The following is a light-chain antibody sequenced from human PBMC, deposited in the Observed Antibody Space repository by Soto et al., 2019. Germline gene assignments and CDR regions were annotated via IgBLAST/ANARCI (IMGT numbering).Light chain of an antibody. CDR1: QSISSY. V-gene: IGKV1-39*01. CDR2: AAS. CDR3: QQSYSTPRT. Sequence: DIQMTQSPSSLSASVGDRVTITCRASQSISSYLNWYQQKPGKAPKLLIYAASNLQSAVPSRFSGSGSGTYFTLTISSLQPEDFATYYCQQSYSTPRTFGQGTKVEIK. J-gene: IGKJ1*01.